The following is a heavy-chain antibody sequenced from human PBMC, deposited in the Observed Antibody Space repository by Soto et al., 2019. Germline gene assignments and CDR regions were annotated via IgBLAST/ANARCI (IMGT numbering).Heavy chain of an antibody. V-gene: IGHV1-69*13. CDR2: IIPIFGTA. J-gene: IGHJ5*02. D-gene: IGHD3-10*01. Sequence: ASVKVSCKASGGTFSSYAISWVRQAPGQGLEWMGGIIPIFGTANYAQKFQGRVTITADESTSTAYMELSSLRSEDTAVYYCARAPYGSANRYPFDPWGQGTPVTVSS. CDR1: GGTFSSYA. CDR3: ARAPYGSANRYPFDP.